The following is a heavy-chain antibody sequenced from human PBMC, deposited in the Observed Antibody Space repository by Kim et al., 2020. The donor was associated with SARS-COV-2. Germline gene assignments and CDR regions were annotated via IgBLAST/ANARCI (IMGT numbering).Heavy chain of an antibody. CDR3: ARLDEQQLVTG. V-gene: IGHV4-59*08. D-gene: IGHD6-13*01. CDR2: IYYSGST. J-gene: IGHJ4*02. Sequence: SETLSLTCTVSGGSISSYYWSWIRQPPGKGLEWIGYIYYSGSTNYNPSLKSRVTISVDTSKNQFSLKLSSVTAADTAVYYCARLDEQQLVTGWGQGTLVTVSS. CDR1: GGSISSYY.